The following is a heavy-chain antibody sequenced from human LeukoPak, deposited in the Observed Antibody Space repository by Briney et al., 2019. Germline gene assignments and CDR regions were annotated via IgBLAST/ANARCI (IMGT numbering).Heavy chain of an antibody. V-gene: IGHV3-7*01. CDR3: GRAARIAAPGYYDSSGYYYFAY. CDR1: GFTFSSYW. D-gene: IGHD3-22*01. J-gene: IGHJ4*02. Sequence: GGSLRLSCAASGFTFSSYWMSWVRQAPGKGLEWVANIKQDGSEKYYGDSVKGRFTISRDNAKNSLYLQMNSLRAEYTAVYSCGRAARIAAPGYYDSSGYYYFAYWGQGTLVTVSS. CDR2: IKQDGSEK.